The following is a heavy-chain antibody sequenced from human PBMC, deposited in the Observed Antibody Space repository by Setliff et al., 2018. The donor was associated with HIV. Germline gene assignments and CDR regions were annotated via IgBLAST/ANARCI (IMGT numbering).Heavy chain of an antibody. CDR3: ARQVSSWYPLYYYYYGMDV. Sequence: SETLSLTCAVSGYSISSGYYWGWIRQPPEKGLEWIGSIYHSGSTYYNPSLKSRVTISVDASKNQFSLKLSSVTAADTAVYYCARQVSSWYPLYYYYYGMDVWGQGITVTVSS. V-gene: IGHV4-38-2*01. CDR2: IYHSGST. CDR1: GYSISSGYY. D-gene: IGHD6-13*01. J-gene: IGHJ6*02.